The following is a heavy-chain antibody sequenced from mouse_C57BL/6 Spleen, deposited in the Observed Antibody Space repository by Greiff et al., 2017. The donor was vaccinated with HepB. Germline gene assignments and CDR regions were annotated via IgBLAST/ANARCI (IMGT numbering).Heavy chain of an antibody. J-gene: IGHJ2*01. V-gene: IGHV1-78*01. Sequence: HVQLQQSDAELVKPGASVKISCKVSGYTFTDHTIHWMKQRPEQGLEWIGYIYPRDGSTKYNEKFKGKATLTADKSSSTAYMQLNSLTSEDSAVYFCARADPHYYGSGYFDYWGQGTTLTVSS. D-gene: IGHD1-1*01. CDR1: GYTFTDHT. CDR3: ARADPHYYGSGYFDY. CDR2: IYPRDGST.